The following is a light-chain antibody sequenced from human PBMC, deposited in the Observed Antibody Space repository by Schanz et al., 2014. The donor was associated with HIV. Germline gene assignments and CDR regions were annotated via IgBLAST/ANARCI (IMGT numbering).Light chain of an antibody. CDR2: DTS. CDR3: QQRSKLLT. V-gene: IGKV3-11*01. CDR1: QSVSSF. Sequence: EIVLTQSPATLSLSPGERATLSCRASQSVSSFLAWYPQKPPQAPRLLIYDTSNRATGVPPRFSGSGSGTDFTLTISNLEPEDFAVYHCQQRSKLLTFGGGTRVEIK. J-gene: IGKJ4*01.